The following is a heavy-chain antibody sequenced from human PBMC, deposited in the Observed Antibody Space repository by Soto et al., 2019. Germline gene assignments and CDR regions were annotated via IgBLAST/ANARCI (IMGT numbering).Heavy chain of an antibody. CDR1: GYSFTSYD. V-gene: IGHV1-8*01. J-gene: IGHJ4*02. D-gene: IGHD1-26*01. Sequence: QVQLVQSGAEVKKPGASVKVSCKASGYSFTSYDINWVRQATGQGLEWMGWMNPNSGSTDYAQRFQGRLTXTXDTSISTAYMELSSLRSEDTAVYYCARERTGATMTSWGQGTLVTVSS. CDR2: MNPNSGST. CDR3: ARERTGATMTS.